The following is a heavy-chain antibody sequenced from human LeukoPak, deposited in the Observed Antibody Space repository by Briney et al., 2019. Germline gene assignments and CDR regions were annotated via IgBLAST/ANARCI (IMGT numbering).Heavy chain of an antibody. CDR1: GFTFSSYS. J-gene: IGHJ4*02. CDR3: ARDRGGSYAAIDY. D-gene: IGHD1-26*01. CDR2: ISSSSSTI. V-gene: IGHV3-48*04. Sequence: GGSLRLSCAASGFTFSSYSMNWVRQAPGKGLEWVSFISSSSSTIYYADSVKGRFTISRDNDKNSLYLQMNSLRAEDTAVYYCARDRGGSYAAIDYWGQGTLVTVSS.